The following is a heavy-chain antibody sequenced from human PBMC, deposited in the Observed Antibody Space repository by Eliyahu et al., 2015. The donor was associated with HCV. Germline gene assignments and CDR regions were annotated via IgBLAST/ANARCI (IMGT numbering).Heavy chain of an antibody. CDR2: ISYDGSNK. CDR1: SSYG. D-gene: IGHD5-18*01. Sequence: SSYGMHWVRQAPGKGLEWVAMISYDGSNKYYADSVKGRFTISRDNSKNTLYLQMNSLRAEDTAVYYCAKDLGWIQLWSNFDYWGQGTLVTVSS. CDR3: AKDLGWIQLWSNFDY. J-gene: IGHJ4*02. V-gene: IGHV3-30*18.